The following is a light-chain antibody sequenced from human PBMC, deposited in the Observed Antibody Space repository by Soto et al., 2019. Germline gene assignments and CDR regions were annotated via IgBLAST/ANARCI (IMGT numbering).Light chain of an antibody. CDR1: SSDIGGHDD. V-gene: IGLV2-14*03. CDR3: CSCTSDLTPYV. J-gene: IGLJ1*01. Sequence: QSVLTQPASVSGSPGQSITISCTGTSSDIGGHDDVSWYQQHPGKVPKLLIYGVTDRPSGVSNRFSGSKSGNVASLTISGLQAEDEADYYCCSCTSDLTPYVFGTGTKVTVL. CDR2: GVT.